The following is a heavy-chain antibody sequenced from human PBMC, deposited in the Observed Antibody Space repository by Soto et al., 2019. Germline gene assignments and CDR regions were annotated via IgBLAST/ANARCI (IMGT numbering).Heavy chain of an antibody. CDR1: GFTFSSYW. CDR3: ARDGFRGAVLDY. V-gene: IGHV3-74*01. D-gene: IGHD3-10*01. Sequence: EVQLVESGGGLVQPGGSLRLSCAASGFTFSSYWMHWVRQAPGKGLVWVSRINGDGSSTTYADSVKGRFTISRDSAKNTLYMHMNSLRAEDTAVYYCARDGFRGAVLDYWGQGTLVTVSS. CDR2: INGDGSST. J-gene: IGHJ4*02.